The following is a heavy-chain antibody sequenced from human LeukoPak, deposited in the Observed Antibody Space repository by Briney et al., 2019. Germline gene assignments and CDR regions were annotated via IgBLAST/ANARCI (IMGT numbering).Heavy chain of an antibody. V-gene: IGHV3-30*04. CDR1: GFTFSSYA. Sequence: GGPLRLSCAASGFTFSSYAMHWVRQAPGKGLEWVAVISYDGSNKYYADSVKGRFTISRDNSKNTLYLQMNSLRAEDTAVYYCARDEARYCSSTSCYGLFYWGQGTLVTVSS. CDR2: ISYDGSNK. CDR3: ARDEARYCSSTSCYGLFY. D-gene: IGHD2-2*01. J-gene: IGHJ4*02.